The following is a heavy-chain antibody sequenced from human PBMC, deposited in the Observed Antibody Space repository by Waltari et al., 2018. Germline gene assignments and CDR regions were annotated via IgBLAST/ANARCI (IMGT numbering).Heavy chain of an antibody. D-gene: IGHD1-26*01. J-gene: IGHJ4*02. CDR3: ATGTGAGAVGIVGATISFDY. V-gene: IGHV1-24*01. CDR2: FDPEDGET. CDR1: GYTLTELS. Sequence: QVQLVQSGAEVKKPGASVKVSCKVSGYTLTELSMHWVRQAPGKGLEWMGGFDPEDGETIYAQKFQGRVTMTEDTSTDTAYMELSSLRSEGTAVYYCATGTGAGAVGIVGATISFDYWGQGTLVTVSS.